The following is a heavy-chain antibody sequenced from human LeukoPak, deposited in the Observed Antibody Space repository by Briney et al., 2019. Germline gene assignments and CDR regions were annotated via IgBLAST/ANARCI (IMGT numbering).Heavy chain of an antibody. J-gene: IGHJ4*02. D-gene: IGHD3-10*01. CDR3: AKIPRITMVRGGHHFDY. Sequence: GGSLRLSCAASGFSVSSNYMSWVRQAPGKGLEWVSAISGSGGSTYYADSVKGRFTISRDNSKNTLYLQMNSLRAEDTAVYYCAKIPRITMVRGGHHFDYWGQGTLVTVSS. CDR1: GFSVSSNY. V-gene: IGHV3-23*01. CDR2: ISGSGGST.